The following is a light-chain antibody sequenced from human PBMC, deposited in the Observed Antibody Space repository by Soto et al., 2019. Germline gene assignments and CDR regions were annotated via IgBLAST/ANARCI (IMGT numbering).Light chain of an antibody. J-gene: IGKJ4*01. Sequence: EIVMTQSPATLSVSPGERATLSCRASQSVSSNLAWYQQKPGQAPRLLIYGASTRVTGIPARFSGSGSGTEFTLTISSLQSEDVAVYYCQQYNNWPLTFGGGTKVEIK. CDR2: GAS. CDR3: QQYNNWPLT. CDR1: QSVSSN. V-gene: IGKV3-15*01.